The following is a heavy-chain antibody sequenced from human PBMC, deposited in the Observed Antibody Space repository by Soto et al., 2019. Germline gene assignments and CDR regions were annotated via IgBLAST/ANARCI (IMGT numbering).Heavy chain of an antibody. Sequence: QVQLQQWGAGLLKPSETLSLTCAVYGGSFSGYYWSWIRQPPGKGLEWIGEINHSGSTNYNPSLKSRVTISVDTSKNQFSLKLSSVTAADTAVYYCARATGTTRKGFKDYFDYWGQGTLVTVSS. D-gene: IGHD1-7*01. CDR3: ARATGTTRKGFKDYFDY. J-gene: IGHJ4*02. CDR1: GGSFSGYY. V-gene: IGHV4-34*01. CDR2: INHSGST.